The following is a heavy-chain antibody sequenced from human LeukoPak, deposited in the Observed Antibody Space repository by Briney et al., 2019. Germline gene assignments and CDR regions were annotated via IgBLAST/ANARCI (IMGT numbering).Heavy chain of an antibody. D-gene: IGHD2-2*01. CDR3: ARLNCRSSSTSCKNRYYYGMDV. CDR2: IDPSDSYT. J-gene: IGHJ6*02. Sequence: GESLKISCKGSGYSFTSYWISWVRQMPGKGLEWMGRIDPSDSYTNYSPSFQGHVTISADESISTAYLQWSSLKASDTAMYYWARLNCRSSSTSCKNRYYYGMDVWGQGTTVTVSS. V-gene: IGHV5-10-1*01. CDR1: GYSFTSYW.